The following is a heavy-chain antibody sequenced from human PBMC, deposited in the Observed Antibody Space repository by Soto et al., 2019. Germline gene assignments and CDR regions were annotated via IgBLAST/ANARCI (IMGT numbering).Heavy chain of an antibody. J-gene: IGHJ6*02. V-gene: IGHV1-18*01. CDR1: GYTFTSYG. Sequence: QVQLVQSGAEVKKPGASVKVSCKASGYTFTSYGISWVRQAPGQGLEWMGWISAYNGNTNYAQKLQGRVTMTTDTTXRXPYMALRSLRSDDTAVYYCARDGVDTATGYYYGMDVWGQGTTVTVSS. CDR3: ARDGVDTATGYYYGMDV. CDR2: ISAYNGNT. D-gene: IGHD5-18*01.